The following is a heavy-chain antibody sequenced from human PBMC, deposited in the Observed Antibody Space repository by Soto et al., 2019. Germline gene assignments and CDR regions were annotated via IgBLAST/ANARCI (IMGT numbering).Heavy chain of an antibody. V-gene: IGHV1-69*06. J-gene: IGHJ4*02. D-gene: IGHD2-15*01. CDR2: IIPVVGTG. CDR3: AREIEPMGGPFDF. CDR1: GDSFSSLS. Sequence: QVNLVQSGAEVKKPGSSVKVSCKASGDSFSSLSLNWVRQAPGQGLEWVGGIIPVVGTGTYAQKFQDRVTIPADKSTSTVYMELTSLTSEDTAVYYCAREIEPMGGPFDFWGQGTLVTVSS.